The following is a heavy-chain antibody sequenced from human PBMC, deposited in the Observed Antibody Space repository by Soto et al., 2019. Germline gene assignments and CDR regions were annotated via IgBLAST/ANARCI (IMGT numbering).Heavy chain of an antibody. CDR1: VFSIIGKKY. D-gene: IGHD1-1*01. J-gene: IGHJ3*01. CDR3: ANWNERENDYDV. Sequence: PWLCXRLSCSAAVFSIIGKKYCSCFRQAPGKGLEWVSALYDLDGSFYAASVKGRFTTSSYSSKTTVYLRMNDLRPDDTAVYYCANWNERENDYDVWGQGTTV. V-gene: IGHV3-53*01. CDR2: LYDLDGS.